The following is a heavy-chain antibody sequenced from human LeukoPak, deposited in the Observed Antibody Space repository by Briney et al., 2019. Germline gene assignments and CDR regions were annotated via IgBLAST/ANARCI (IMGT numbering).Heavy chain of an antibody. Sequence: GGSLRLSCAASRFTFSSYAMHWVRQAPGKGLEWVAVISYDGSNKYYADSVKGRFTISRDNSKNTLFLQMNSLRADDTAVYYCARKGGYGYSYGYWGQGTLVTVSS. CDR2: ISYDGSNK. J-gene: IGHJ4*02. CDR1: RFTFSSYA. CDR3: ARKGGYGYSYGY. V-gene: IGHV3-30-3*01. D-gene: IGHD5-18*01.